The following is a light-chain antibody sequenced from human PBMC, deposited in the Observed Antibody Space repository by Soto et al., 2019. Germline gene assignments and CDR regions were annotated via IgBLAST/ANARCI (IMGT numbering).Light chain of an antibody. CDR3: QQSYSTPAMT. CDR2: TAS. J-gene: IGKJ5*01. V-gene: IGKV1-39*01. Sequence: DIPMTQSPSSLSASVGDRVTITCRASQTIVKYLNWYQQKPGKAPKLLIYTASTLQSGGPSRFSGSGSGTDFTLTITNLQPEDCATYYGQQSYSTPAMTCGQGTRLEIK. CDR1: QTIVKY.